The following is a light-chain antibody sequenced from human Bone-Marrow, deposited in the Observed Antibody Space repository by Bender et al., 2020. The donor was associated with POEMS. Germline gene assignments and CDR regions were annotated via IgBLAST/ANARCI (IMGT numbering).Light chain of an antibody. Sequence: QSALTQPASLSGSPGQAITISCDVGDFNFVSWYQQHPGKAPKLMIYDVSHRPSGVSDRFSGSKSGNTASLTISGLQAEDEAEYYCSSYTSSDTLVFGGGTKLTVL. CDR3: SSYTSSDTLV. CDR1: DVGDFNF. J-gene: IGLJ2*01. V-gene: IGLV2-14*03. CDR2: DVS.